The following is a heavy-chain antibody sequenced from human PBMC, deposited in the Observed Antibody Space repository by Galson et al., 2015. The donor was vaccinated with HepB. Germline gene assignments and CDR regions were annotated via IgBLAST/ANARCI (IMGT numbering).Heavy chain of an antibody. CDR2: ISAYNGNT. CDR1: GYTFTSYG. CDR3: ARATGTTYYYYGMDV. Sequence: SVKVSCKASGYTFTSYGISWVRQAPGQGLEWMGWISAYNGNTNYAQKLQGRVTMTTDTSTSTAYMELRSLRSDDTAVYYCARATGTTYYYYGMDVWGQGTTVTVSS. V-gene: IGHV1-18*04. D-gene: IGHD1-7*01. J-gene: IGHJ6*02.